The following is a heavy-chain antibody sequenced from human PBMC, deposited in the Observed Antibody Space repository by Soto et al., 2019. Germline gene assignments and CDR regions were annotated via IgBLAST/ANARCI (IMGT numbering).Heavy chain of an antibody. D-gene: IGHD4-4*01. Sequence: EVQLVESGGGLVQPGGSLRLSCAASGFTVSNNYMRWVRQAPGKGLEWVSLIYSGGATYYADSVKRRFTISRDNSKNTLYLQMNSLRAEDTAVYYGARDGTYSGVGGQGILVTVSS. V-gene: IGHV3-66*01. J-gene: IGHJ4*02. CDR2: IYSGGAT. CDR3: ARDGTYSGV. CDR1: GFTVSNNY.